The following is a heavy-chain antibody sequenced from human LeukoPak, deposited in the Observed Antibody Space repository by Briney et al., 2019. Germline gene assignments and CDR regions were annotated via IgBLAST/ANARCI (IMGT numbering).Heavy chain of an antibody. CDR2: IYTSGST. CDR1: GGSISSYY. D-gene: IGHD2-15*01. CDR3: ARDLEDCSGGSCYRPGVDKNAFDI. V-gene: IGHV4-4*07. Sequence: SETLSLTCTVSGGSISSYYWSWIRQRAGKGLEWIGRIYTSGSTNYNPSLKSRVTMSVDTSKNQFSLKLSSVTAADTAVYYCARDLEDCSGGSCYRPGVDKNAFDIWGQGTMVTVSS. J-gene: IGHJ3*02.